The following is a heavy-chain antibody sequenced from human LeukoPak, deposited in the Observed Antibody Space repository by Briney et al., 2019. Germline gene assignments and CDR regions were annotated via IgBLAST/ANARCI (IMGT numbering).Heavy chain of an antibody. V-gene: IGHV3-23*01. D-gene: IGHD6-13*01. Sequence: GRSLRLSCAASGFTFSSYAMSWVRQAPGKGLEWVSAISGSGGSTYYADSVKGRFTISRDSSKNTLYLQMNSLRAEDTAVYYCAKDPLAAAGKAGDYWSQGTLVTVSS. J-gene: IGHJ4*02. CDR1: GFTFSSYA. CDR3: AKDPLAAAGKAGDY. CDR2: ISGSGGST.